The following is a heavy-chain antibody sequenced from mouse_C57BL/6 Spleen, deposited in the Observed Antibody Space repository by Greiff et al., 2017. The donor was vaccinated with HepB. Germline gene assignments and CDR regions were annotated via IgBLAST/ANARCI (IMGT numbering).Heavy chain of an antibody. CDR3: APHYYGSSTGY. J-gene: IGHJ3*01. Sequence: QVQLQQSGAELARPGASVKLSCKASGYTFTSYGISWVKQRTGQGLEWIGEIYPRSGNTYYNEKFKGKATLTADKSSSTAYMELRSLTSEDSAVYFCAPHYYGSSTGYWGQGTLVTVSA. CDR2: IYPRSGNT. D-gene: IGHD1-1*01. CDR1: GYTFTSYG. V-gene: IGHV1-81*01.